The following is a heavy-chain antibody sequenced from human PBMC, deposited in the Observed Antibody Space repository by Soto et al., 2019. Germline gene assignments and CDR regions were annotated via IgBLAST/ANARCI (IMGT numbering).Heavy chain of an antibody. CDR2: ISPHNGNT. J-gene: IGHJ4*02. D-gene: IGHD3-9*01. Sequence: QVQLVQSGTKVKKPGASVKVSCKASGYTFTTYGLTWVRQAPGQGLEWRGWISPHNGNTNYPQKFQGRVTMTTDTSTSTAYMELRSLRSDDTAVYYCAREYYDILTGYRGLNYWGQGTLDTVSS. V-gene: IGHV1-18*04. CDR1: GYTFTTYG. CDR3: AREYYDILTGYRGLNY.